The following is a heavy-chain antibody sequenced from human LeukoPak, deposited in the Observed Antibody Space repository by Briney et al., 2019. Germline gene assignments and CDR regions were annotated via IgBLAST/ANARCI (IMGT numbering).Heavy chain of an antibody. V-gene: IGHV4-39*01. CDR1: GDSITSSPYS. Sequence: PSETLSLTCTVSGDSITSSPYSWAWIRQPPGEGLEWIGSFFKTGISYYTPSLKSRVTIDVDPSKSEMYLTLRSVSAADTATYYCARQDIVVVEAATPGGWFDPWGQGIQVTVSS. CDR3: ARQDIVVVEAATPGGWFDP. D-gene: IGHD2-15*01. J-gene: IGHJ5*02. CDR2: FFKTGIS.